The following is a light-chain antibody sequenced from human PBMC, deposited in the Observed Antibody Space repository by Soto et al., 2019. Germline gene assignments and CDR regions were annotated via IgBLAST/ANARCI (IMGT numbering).Light chain of an antibody. J-gene: IGLJ3*02. V-gene: IGLV6-57*01. CDR3: QSYDSSNQV. Sequence: NFMLTQPHSVSESPGKTVTISCTRSSGSIASNYVQWYQQRPGSSPTTVIYEDNQRPSGVPDRFSCSIDSSSNSASLTISGLKTEDEAYYYCQSYDSSNQVFGGGTKVTVL. CDR1: SGSIASNY. CDR2: EDN.